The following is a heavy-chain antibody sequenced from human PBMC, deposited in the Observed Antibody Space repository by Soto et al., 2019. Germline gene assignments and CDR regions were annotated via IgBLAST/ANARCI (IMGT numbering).Heavy chain of an antibody. D-gene: IGHD2-21*02. CDR3: ARAWVVVTAPDY. V-gene: IGHV1-3*01. CDR1: GYTFTSYA. Sequence: ASVKVSCKASGYTFTSYAMHWVRQAPGQKLEWMGWINAGNGNTKYSQKFQGRVTITRDTSASTAYMELSSLRSEDTAVYYCARAWVVVTAPDYWGQGTLVTVSS. CDR2: INAGNGNT. J-gene: IGHJ4*02.